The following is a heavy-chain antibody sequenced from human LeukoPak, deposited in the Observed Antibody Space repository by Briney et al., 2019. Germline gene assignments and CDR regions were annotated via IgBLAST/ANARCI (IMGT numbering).Heavy chain of an antibody. D-gene: IGHD3-16*01. CDR3: ARVVPRGLWGDYFDY. V-gene: IGHV3-21*01. Sequence: TGGSLRLSCAASGFTFSSYSMNWVRQAPGKGLEWVSSISSSSSYIYYADSVKGRFTISRDNAKNSLYLQMNSLRAEDTAVYYCARVVPRGLWGDYFDYWGQGTLVTVSS. CDR2: ISSSSSYI. J-gene: IGHJ4*02. CDR1: GFTFSSYS.